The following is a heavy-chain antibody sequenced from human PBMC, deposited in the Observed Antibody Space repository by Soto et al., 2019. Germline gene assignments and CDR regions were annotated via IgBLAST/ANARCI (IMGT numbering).Heavy chain of an antibody. CDR3: AKSLNHYGMDV. V-gene: IGHV1-2*04. Sequence: ASVKVSCKASGYTFTAYYVHWVRQAPGQGLEWMGWINPNSGGTKYAQKFQGWVTMTRDTSISTAYMELSRLRSDDTAMYYCAKSLNHYGMDVWGQGTTVTVS. J-gene: IGHJ6*02. CDR2: INPNSGGT. D-gene: IGHD3-10*01. CDR1: GYTFTAYY.